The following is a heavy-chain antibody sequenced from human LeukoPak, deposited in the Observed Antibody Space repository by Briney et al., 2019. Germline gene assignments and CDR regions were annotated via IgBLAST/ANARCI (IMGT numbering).Heavy chain of an antibody. J-gene: IGHJ3*01. Sequence: AASLQISCKGSGYSFTSYWIGWGRPLPGRGLEWMGIIYPGDSDTRYSPSFQGQVTISADKSISTSYLQWSSLKASDTAMYYCARRLGSGWYEAFDFWGQGTMVTVSS. CDR2: IYPGDSDT. CDR3: ARRLGSGWYEAFDF. V-gene: IGHV5-51*01. CDR1: GYSFTSYW. D-gene: IGHD6-19*01.